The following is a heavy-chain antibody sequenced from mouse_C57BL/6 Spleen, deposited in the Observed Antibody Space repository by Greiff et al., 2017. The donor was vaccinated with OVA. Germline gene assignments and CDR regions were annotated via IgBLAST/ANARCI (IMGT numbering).Heavy chain of an antibody. CDR3: ARDSSGYVGYYAMDY. CDR1: GFTFSSYT. D-gene: IGHD3-2*02. V-gene: IGHV5-9*01. Sequence: EVMLVESGGGLVKPGGSLKLSCAASGFTFSSYTMSWVRQTPEKRLEWVATISGGGGNTYYPDSVKGRFTISRDNAKNTLYLQMSSLRSEDTALYYGARDSSGYVGYYAMDYWGQGTSVTVSS. J-gene: IGHJ4*01. CDR2: ISGGGGNT.